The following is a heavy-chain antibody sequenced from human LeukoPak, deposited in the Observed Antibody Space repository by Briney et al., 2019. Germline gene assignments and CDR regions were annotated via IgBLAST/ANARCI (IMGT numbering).Heavy chain of an antibody. CDR3: ARQRRDYYDSSGYYLDY. Sequence: PSETLSLTCAVYGGSFSGYYWSWIRQPPGKGLEWIGSIYYSGSTYYNPSLKSRVTISVDTSKNQFSLKLSSVTAADTAVYYCARQRRDYYDSSGYYLDYWGQGTLVTVSS. CDR1: GGSFSGYY. CDR2: IYYSGST. J-gene: IGHJ4*02. D-gene: IGHD3-22*01. V-gene: IGHV4-34*01.